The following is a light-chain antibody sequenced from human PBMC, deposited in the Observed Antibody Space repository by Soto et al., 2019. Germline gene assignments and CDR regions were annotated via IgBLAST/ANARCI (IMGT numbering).Light chain of an antibody. CDR3: QQYGSAPAWT. Sequence: EIVLTQSPGTLSLSPGERATLSCRASQSFSSSYLAWYQQKPGQAPRLLIYGASNRATGIPDRFRGSGSGTDFQLTISSLEPEDFAVYYCQQYGSAPAWTFGQGTKVEIK. CDR1: QSFSSSY. V-gene: IGKV3-20*01. J-gene: IGKJ1*01. CDR2: GAS.